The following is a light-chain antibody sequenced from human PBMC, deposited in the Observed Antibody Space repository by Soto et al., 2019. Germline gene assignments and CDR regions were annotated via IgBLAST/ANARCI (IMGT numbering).Light chain of an antibody. V-gene: IGLV2-14*01. CDR3: SSYTISGTWV. CDR2: EVS. J-gene: IGLJ3*02. CDR1: SSDVGGYNH. Sequence: QSALTKPASVSGSPGQSITISCTGTSSDVGGYNHVSWYQQYSGKVPKLMIYEVSNRPSGVSNRFSGSKSGNTASLTISGLQAEDEADYYCSSYTISGTWVFGGGTKLTVL.